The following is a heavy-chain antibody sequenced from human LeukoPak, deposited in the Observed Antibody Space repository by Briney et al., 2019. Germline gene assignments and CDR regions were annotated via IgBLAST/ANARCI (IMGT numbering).Heavy chain of an antibody. Sequence: GGSLRLSCAASGFTFSSYAMHWVRQAPGKGLEWVAVISDDGSNKYYADSVKGRFTISRDNSKNTLHLQMNSLRAEDMAVYYCARVDDLDAFDMWGQGTMVTVSS. J-gene: IGHJ3*02. CDR1: GFTFSSYA. D-gene: IGHD2-2*03. V-gene: IGHV3-30*04. CDR3: ARVDDLDAFDM. CDR2: ISDDGSNK.